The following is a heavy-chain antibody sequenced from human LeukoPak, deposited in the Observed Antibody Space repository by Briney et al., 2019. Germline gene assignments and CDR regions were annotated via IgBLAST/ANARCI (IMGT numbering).Heavy chain of an antibody. Sequence: GRSLRLSCAASGFTFDDYAMHWVRQAPGKGLEWVSGISWNSGSIGYADSVKGRFTISRDNAKNSLYLQMNSLRAEDTALYYCAKDIRYNGNDGTNWFDPWGQGTLVTVSS. CDR3: AKDIRYNGNDGTNWFDP. V-gene: IGHV3-9*01. D-gene: IGHD1-1*01. CDR2: ISWNSGSI. CDR1: GFTFDDYA. J-gene: IGHJ5*02.